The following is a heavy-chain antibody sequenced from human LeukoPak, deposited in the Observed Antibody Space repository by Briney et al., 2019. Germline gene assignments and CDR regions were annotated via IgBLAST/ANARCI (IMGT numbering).Heavy chain of an antibody. V-gene: IGHV4-38-2*02. CDR3: ARVDYDSSGYYRSYYFDY. Sequence: PSETLSLTCTVSGYSISSGYYWGWIRQPPGKGLEWIGYIYYSGSTYYNPSLKSRVTISVDTSKNQFSLKLSSVTAADTAVYYCARVDYDSSGYYRSYYFDYWGQGTLVTVSS. D-gene: IGHD3-22*01. J-gene: IGHJ4*02. CDR1: GYSISSGYY. CDR2: IYYSGST.